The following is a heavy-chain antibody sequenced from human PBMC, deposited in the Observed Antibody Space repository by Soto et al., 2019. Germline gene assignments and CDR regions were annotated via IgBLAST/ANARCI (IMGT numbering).Heavy chain of an antibody. J-gene: IGHJ4*02. CDR3: ARDRKLWLEYYFDY. D-gene: IGHD5-18*01. V-gene: IGHV3-33*01. Sequence: QVQLVESGGGVVQPGRSLRLSCAASGFTFSSYGMHWVRQAPGKGLEWVAVIWYDGSNKYYADSVKGRFTISRDNSKNTLYLQMNSLRAEDTAVYYCARDRKLWLEYYFDYWGQGTLVTVSS. CDR2: IWYDGSNK. CDR1: GFTFSSYG.